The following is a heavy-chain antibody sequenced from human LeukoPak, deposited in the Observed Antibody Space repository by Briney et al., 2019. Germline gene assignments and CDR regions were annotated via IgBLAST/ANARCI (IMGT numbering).Heavy chain of an antibody. V-gene: IGHV3-53*01. J-gene: IGHJ4*02. CDR1: DFTVSTNY. Sequence: TGGSLRLSCAGYDFTVSTNYMSWVRQAPGKGLKWVSVIYSGGKTYYADFVKGRFTISRDNSKNTVYLQMNSLRAEDTAVYYCARVAAGKVIDYWGQGTLVIVSS. CDR3: ARVAAGKVIDY. D-gene: IGHD6-13*01. CDR2: IYSGGKT.